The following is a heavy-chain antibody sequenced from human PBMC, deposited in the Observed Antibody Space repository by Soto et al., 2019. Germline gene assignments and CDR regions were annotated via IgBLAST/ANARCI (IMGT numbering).Heavy chain of an antibody. CDR1: GGSISRYY. CDR2: MHYGVNS. Sequence: QVQLQVSGPGLVKPSENLSLTCSVSGGSISRYYCRWFRQPPGKGLGWIGHMHYGVNSDYNPSLRSRVTISVNTSKNQFSLNLYAVTAADTSIYYCARKGFGAIQGLVDVWGQGTTVTVSS. D-gene: IGHD3-10*01. V-gene: IGHV4-59*08. J-gene: IGHJ6*02. CDR3: ARKGFGAIQGLVDV.